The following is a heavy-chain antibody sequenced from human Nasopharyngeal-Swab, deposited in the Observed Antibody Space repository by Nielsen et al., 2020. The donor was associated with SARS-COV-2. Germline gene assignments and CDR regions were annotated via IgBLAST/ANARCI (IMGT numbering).Heavy chain of an antibody. D-gene: IGHD1-26*01. CDR1: GYSFTTYW. J-gene: IGHJ6*02. V-gene: IGHV5-51*01. CDR2: IYPGDSNT. CDR3: ARPMRPMGHYYFGTDV. Sequence: GESLKISCKGSGYSFTTYWIGWVRQMPGKGLGWMGIIYPGDSNTRYSPSFQGQVTISVDKYSSTAYLQWSSLKASDTAIYYCARPMRPMGHYYFGTDVWGQGTTVTVSS.